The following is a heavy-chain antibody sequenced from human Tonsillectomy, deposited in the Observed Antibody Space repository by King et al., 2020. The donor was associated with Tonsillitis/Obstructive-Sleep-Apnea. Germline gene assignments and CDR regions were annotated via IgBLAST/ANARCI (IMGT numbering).Heavy chain of an antibody. J-gene: IGHJ3*02. CDR3: AKEMDKYQLLNFDAFDI. Sequence: VQLVESGGGVVQPGRSLRLSCAASGFTFSSYGMHWVRQAPGKGLEWVAGISYDGSNKYYADSVKGRFTISRDNSKNTLYLQMNSLRAEDTAVYYCAKEMDKYQLLNFDAFDIWGQGTMVTVSS. D-gene: IGHD2-2*01. V-gene: IGHV3-30*18. CDR2: ISYDGSNK. CDR1: GFTFSSYG.